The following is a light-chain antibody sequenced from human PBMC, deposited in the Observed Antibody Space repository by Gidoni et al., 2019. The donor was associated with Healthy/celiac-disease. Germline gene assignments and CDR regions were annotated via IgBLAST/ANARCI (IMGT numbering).Light chain of an antibody. Sequence: DIQMTQSPSSLPASVGDRVTITCRASQRISSYLNWYQQKQGKAPKLLIYAASSLQSGVPSRFSGSGSGTDFTLTISSMQPEDFATYYCQQSYSTPPYTFGQGTKLEIK. CDR1: QRISSY. CDR3: QQSYSTPPYT. V-gene: IGKV1-39*01. CDR2: AAS. J-gene: IGKJ2*01.